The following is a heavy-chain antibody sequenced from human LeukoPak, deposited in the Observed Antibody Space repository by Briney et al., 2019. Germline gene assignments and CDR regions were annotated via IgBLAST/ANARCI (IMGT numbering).Heavy chain of an antibody. CDR3: VRAGGSGRLFDY. CDR1: GFTFSSYG. D-gene: IGHD3-10*01. J-gene: IGHJ4*02. V-gene: IGHV3-30*02. CDR2: IRYDGSNK. Sequence: GGSLRLSCAASGFTFSSYGMHWVRQAPGKGLEWVAFIRYDGSNKYYADSVKGRFTISRDNSKNTLYLQMNSLRAEDTAVYYCVRAGGSGRLFDYWGQGTLVTVSS.